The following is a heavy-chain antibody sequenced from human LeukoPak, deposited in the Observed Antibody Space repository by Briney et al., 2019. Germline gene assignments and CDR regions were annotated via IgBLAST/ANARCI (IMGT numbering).Heavy chain of an antibody. Sequence: GGSLRLSCVVSGFSFSDYEMAWVRQAPGLGLEWISYISNSGDIRRYADAVKGRFAISRDDAKNSVSLQMNSLRADDTGLYFCAGGPQYSGSYGDWGQGTLVTVSS. CDR3: AGGPQYSGSYGD. V-gene: IGHV3-48*03. J-gene: IGHJ4*02. CDR1: GFSFSDYE. CDR2: ISNSGDIR. D-gene: IGHD1-26*01.